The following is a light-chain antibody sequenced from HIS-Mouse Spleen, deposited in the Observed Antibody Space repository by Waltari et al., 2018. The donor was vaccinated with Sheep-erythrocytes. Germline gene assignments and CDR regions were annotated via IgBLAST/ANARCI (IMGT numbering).Light chain of an antibody. V-gene: IGKV1-12*01. CDR1: QVISSW. CDR2: AAS. J-gene: IGKJ1*01. Sequence: DIQMTQSPSSVSASVGDRVTITCRASQVISSWLGWYQQKPGKAPKLLIYAASSLQSGVPSRFSGSGSGTDFTLTISSLQPEDFATYYCQQANSFPPTFGQGTKVEIK. CDR3: QQANSFPPT.